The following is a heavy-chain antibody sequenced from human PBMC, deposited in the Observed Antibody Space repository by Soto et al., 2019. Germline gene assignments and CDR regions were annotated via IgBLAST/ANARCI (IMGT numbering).Heavy chain of an antibody. CDR2: IIPIFGTA. CDR1: GGTFSSYA. D-gene: IGHD4-17*01. V-gene: IGHV1-69*13. CDR3: ASNYGGNSYYYYYGMDV. Sequence: SVKVSCKASGGTFSSYAISWVRQAPGQGLEWMGGIIPIFGTANYAQKFQGRVTITAGESTSTAYMELSSLRSEDTAVYYCASNYGGNSYYYYYGMDVWGQGTTVTVSS. J-gene: IGHJ6*02.